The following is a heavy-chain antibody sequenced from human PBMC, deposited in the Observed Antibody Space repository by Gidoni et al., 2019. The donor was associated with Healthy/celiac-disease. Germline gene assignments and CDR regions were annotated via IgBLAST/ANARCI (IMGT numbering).Heavy chain of an antibody. CDR1: GFTFSSYA. Sequence: EVQLLESGGGLVQPGGSLRLSCAASGFTFSSYAMSWVRQAPGKGLEWVSAISGSGGSTYYADSVKGRFTISRDNSKNTLYLQMNSLRAEDTAVYYCAKDSTGLYYDFWSGYYPFDYWGQGTLVTVSS. CDR3: AKDSTGLYYDFWSGYYPFDY. CDR2: ISGSGGST. V-gene: IGHV3-23*01. J-gene: IGHJ4*02. D-gene: IGHD3-3*01.